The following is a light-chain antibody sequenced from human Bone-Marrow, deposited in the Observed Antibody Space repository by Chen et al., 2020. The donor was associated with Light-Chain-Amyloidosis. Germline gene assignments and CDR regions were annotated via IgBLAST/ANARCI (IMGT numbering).Light chain of an antibody. CDR3: SSYTITNTLV. V-gene: IGLV2-14*01. CDR1: SSDVGGDNH. Sequence: QSALTQPASVSGSPGQSITISCTGTSSDVGGDNHVSWYQQHPDKAPKLMIYEVTNRPSWVPDRFSGSKSDNMASLTISGLQTEDEADYFGSSYTITNTLVFGSGTRVTVL. J-gene: IGLJ1*01. CDR2: EVT.